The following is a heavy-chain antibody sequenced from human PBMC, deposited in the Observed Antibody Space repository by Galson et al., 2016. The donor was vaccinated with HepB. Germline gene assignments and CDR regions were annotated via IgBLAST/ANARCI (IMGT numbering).Heavy chain of an antibody. J-gene: IGHJ4*02. CDR2: IYSGGTT. CDR3: ARWGYGKMTDY. CDR1: GFTVSRDY. Sequence: SLRLSCAASGFTVSRDYMSWVRQAPGKGLEWVSVIYSGGTTYYADSVKGRFTISRDNSKNTVSLEMNRLRVEDTAVYYCARWGYGKMTDYWGRGTLVTVSS. D-gene: IGHD3-16*01. V-gene: IGHV3-66*01.